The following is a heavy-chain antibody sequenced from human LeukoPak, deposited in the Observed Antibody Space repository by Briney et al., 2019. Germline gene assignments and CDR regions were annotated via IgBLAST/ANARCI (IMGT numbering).Heavy chain of an antibody. CDR3: ARDSLASAVLVP. CDR2: IYYTGTT. V-gene: IGHV4-59*01. D-gene: IGHD6-13*01. J-gene: IGHJ5*02. Sequence: SETLSLTCTVSGGSLTTYYWSWIRQPPGRGLEWIGYIYYTGTTNYNPSLKSRVTISIDTSKNQFSLKLSAVTAADTAVYYCARDSLASAVLVPGGQGTLVTVSS. CDR1: GGSLTTYY.